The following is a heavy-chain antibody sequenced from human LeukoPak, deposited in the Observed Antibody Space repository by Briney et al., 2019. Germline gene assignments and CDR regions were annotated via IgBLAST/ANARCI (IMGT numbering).Heavy chain of an antibody. Sequence: PGGSLRLSCAASGFTFSDYTMIWVRQAPGKGLEYVSSISGSSRHIYYADSVKGRFTISRDNAKNTVYLEMNSLSVEDTATYYCIRDFRSADLWGQGTLVTVTS. J-gene: IGHJ5*02. V-gene: IGHV3-21*01. CDR3: IRDFRSADL. CDR2: ISGSSRHI. CDR1: GFTFSDYT.